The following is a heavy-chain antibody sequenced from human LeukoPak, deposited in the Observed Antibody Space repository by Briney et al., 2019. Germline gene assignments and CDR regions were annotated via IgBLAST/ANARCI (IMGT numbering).Heavy chain of an antibody. Sequence: SGGSLILCCAAAGFICSGCAMRWGRQASARGLVWVGRSSSKGNSYATAYAASVKGSITVARDESKYTVYLQMNSVTAKDTAECSRTRRQTPGIDEAYDDFDVWGQGTTVTISS. CDR3: TRRQTPGIDEAYDDFDV. CDR2: SSSKGNSYAT. V-gene: IGHV3-73*01. J-gene: IGHJ3*01. CDR1: GFICSGCA. D-gene: IGHD3-10*01.